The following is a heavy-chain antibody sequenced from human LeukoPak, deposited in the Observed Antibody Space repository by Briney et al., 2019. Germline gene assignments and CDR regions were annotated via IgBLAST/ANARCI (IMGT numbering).Heavy chain of an antibody. CDR2: ISWNSGSI. CDR1: GFTFGDFG. CDR3: AKDMEALRPGYYFMDV. V-gene: IGHV3-9*01. Sequence: QPGRSLRLSCAASGFTFGDFGMHWVRQGPGKGLEWAAGISWNSGSIGYADSVKGRFTVSRDNAKNSLYLQMNSLRAEDTALYFCAKDMEALRPGYYFMDVWGRGTTVIVSS. J-gene: IGHJ6*03. D-gene: IGHD6-6*01.